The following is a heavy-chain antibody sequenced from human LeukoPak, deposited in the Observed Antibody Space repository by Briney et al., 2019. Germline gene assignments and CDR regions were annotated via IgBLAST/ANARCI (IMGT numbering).Heavy chain of an antibody. J-gene: IGHJ2*01. CDR2: VSYSGTT. Sequence: SATLSLTCTVSGGSISSYYWTWIRQPPGKGLEWIGYVSYSGTTKYNPSLKSRVTMTVDMSKNRLSLRLTSVTAADTAVYYCARSGYSYDSAVYWNFDLWGRGTLVTVSS. CDR1: GGSISSYY. CDR3: ARSGYSYDSAVYWNFDL. D-gene: IGHD5-18*01. V-gene: IGHV4-59*01.